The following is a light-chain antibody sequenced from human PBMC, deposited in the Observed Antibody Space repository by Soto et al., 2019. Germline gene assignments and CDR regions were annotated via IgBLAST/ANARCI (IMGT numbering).Light chain of an antibody. CDR3: GADHGSGSNVRV. V-gene: IGLV9-49*01. CDR1: SGYSNYK. J-gene: IGLJ2*01. Sequence: QSVLTQPPSASASLGASVTLTCTLSSGYSNYKVDWYQQRPGKGPRFVMRVGTGGVVGSKGDGIADRFAVVGSGLYRYLTIKNIQEEDESVYHCGADHGSGSNVRVFGGGTKLTVL. CDR2: VGTGGVVG.